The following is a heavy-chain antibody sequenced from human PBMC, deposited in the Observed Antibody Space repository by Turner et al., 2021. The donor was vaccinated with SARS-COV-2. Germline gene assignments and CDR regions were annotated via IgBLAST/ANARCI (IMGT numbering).Heavy chain of an antibody. J-gene: IGHJ6*02. D-gene: IGHD3-10*01. V-gene: IGHV4-59*01. CDR3: ARVVPIGVYGSGSYDHGMDV. CDR1: GGSISSYY. Sequence: SLTCPVSGGSISSYYWSWIRQPPGKGLEWIGYIYYSGSTNYNPSLKSRVTISVDTSKNQFSLKLSSVTAADTAVYYCARVVPIGVYGSGSYDHGMDVWGQGTTVTVSS. CDR2: IYYSGST.